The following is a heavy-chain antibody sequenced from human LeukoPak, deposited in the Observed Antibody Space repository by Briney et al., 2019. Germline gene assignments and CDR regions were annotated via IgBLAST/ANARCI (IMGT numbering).Heavy chain of an antibody. V-gene: IGHV3-7*01. Sequence: ETLSLTCTVSGGSISSSSYYWGWIRQPPGKGLEWVANIKQDGSEKYYVDSVKGRFTISRDNAKNSLYLQMNSLRAEDTAVYYCAREGDYYYYYMDVWGKGTTVTISS. J-gene: IGHJ6*03. CDR3: AREGDYYYYYMDV. CDR1: GGSISSSSYY. CDR2: IKQDGSEK.